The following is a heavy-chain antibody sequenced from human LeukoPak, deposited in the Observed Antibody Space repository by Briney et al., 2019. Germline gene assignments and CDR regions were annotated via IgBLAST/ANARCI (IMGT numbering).Heavy chain of an antibody. Sequence: GGSLRLSCAASGSTFSDYYMSWIRQAPGKGLEWVSYISSSSSYTNYADSVKGRFTISRDNAKNSLYLQMNSLRAEDTAVYYCARDGGYSGYDFDYWGQGTLVTVSS. J-gene: IGHJ4*02. V-gene: IGHV3-11*06. D-gene: IGHD5-12*01. CDR1: GSTFSDYY. CDR3: ARDGGYSGYDFDY. CDR2: ISSSSSYT.